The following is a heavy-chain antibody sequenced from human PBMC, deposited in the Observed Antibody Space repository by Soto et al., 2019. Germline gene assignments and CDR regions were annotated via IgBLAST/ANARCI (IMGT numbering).Heavy chain of an antibody. J-gene: IGHJ6*02. D-gene: IGHD2-8*01. Sequence: GGSLRLSCAASGFTFSSYVMHWVRQATGKGLEWVSAIGTAGDTYYPGSVKGRFTISRENAKNSLYLQMNSLRAEDTAVYYCARGDPGGVPYGMDVWGQGTTVTVSS. V-gene: IGHV3-13*01. CDR1: GFTFSSYV. CDR3: ARGDPGGVPYGMDV. CDR2: IGTAGDT.